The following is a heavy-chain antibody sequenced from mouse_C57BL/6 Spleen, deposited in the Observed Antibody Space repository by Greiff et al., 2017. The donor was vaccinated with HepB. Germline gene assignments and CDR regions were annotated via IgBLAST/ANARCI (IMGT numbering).Heavy chain of an antibody. J-gene: IGHJ4*01. CDR2: IYPGDGAT. Sequence: QVQLQQSGPELVKPGASVKISCKASGYAFSSSWMNWVKQRPGKGLEWIGRIYPGDGATNYNGKFKGKATLTADKSSSTAYMQLSSLTSEDSAVYFCARGTYAMDYWGQGTSVTVSS. CDR3: ARGTYAMDY. CDR1: GYAFSSSW. V-gene: IGHV1-82*01. D-gene: IGHD3-3*01.